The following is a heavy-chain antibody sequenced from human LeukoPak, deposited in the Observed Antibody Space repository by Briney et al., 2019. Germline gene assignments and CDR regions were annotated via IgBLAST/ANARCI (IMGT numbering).Heavy chain of an antibody. Sequence: PSETLSLTCTVSGGSISSSSYYWGWIRQPPGKGLEWIGSIYYSGSTYYNPSLKSRVTISVDTSKNQFSLKLSSVTAADTAVYYCAGVLQDFWSGSGNWFDPWGQGTLVTVSS. CDR2: IYYSGST. J-gene: IGHJ5*02. D-gene: IGHD3-3*01. V-gene: IGHV4-39*01. CDR3: AGVLQDFWSGSGNWFDP. CDR1: GGSISSSSYY.